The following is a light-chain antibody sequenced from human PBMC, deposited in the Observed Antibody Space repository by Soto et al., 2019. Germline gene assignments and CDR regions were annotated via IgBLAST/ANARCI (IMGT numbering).Light chain of an antibody. CDR2: GAS. CDR3: QQYTDWLS. Sequence: EIVMTQSPATLSVSPGERVTLSCRASQSVSSSLAWYQQKPGQAPRLLIYGASTRATGIPARFSGSGSGTDFTLTISSLQSEDFAVYYCQQYTDWLSFGGGTKVEI. J-gene: IGKJ4*01. CDR1: QSVSSS. V-gene: IGKV3-15*01.